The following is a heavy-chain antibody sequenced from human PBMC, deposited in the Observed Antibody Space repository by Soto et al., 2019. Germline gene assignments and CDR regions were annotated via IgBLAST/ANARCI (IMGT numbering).Heavy chain of an antibody. D-gene: IGHD3-9*01. CDR3: VKDSGHYDILTGSNWFDP. J-gene: IGHJ5*02. V-gene: IGHV3-64D*06. Sequence: GGSLRLSCSASGFTFSSYAMHWVRQAPGKGLEYVSAISSNGGSTYYADSVKGRFTISRDNSKNTLYLQMSSLTAEDTAVYYCVKDSGHYDILTGSNWFDPWGQGTLVTVSS. CDR2: ISSNGGST. CDR1: GFTFSSYA.